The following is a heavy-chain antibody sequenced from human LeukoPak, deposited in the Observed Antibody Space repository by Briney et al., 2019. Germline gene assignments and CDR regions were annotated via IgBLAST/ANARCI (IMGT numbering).Heavy chain of an antibody. CDR1: GFAFGSEA. V-gene: IGHV3-23*01. Sequence: GGSLRLSCAVSGFAFGSEAMSWVRQSPARGLEWVASISPGGGTTYYADSVKGRFTISRDNSKNTLYLQMNSLRAEDTAVYYCARDPPTRGYYYDSSGYSRVYGWGQGTLVTVSS. CDR2: ISPGGGTT. D-gene: IGHD3-22*01. J-gene: IGHJ4*02. CDR3: ARDPPTRGYYYDSSGYSRVYG.